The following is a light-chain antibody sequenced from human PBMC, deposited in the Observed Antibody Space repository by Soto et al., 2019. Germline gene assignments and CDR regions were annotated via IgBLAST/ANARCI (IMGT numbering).Light chain of an antibody. CDR1: QSLSNNN. CDR3: HHYVSSVWT. CDR2: GVS. J-gene: IGKJ1*01. V-gene: IGKV3-20*01. Sequence: EIVLTQSPGTLSLSPGERATLSCRASQSLSNNNLAWYQQKPGQAPRLLIRGVSSRATGIPDRFSGSGSETDSTLTITRVEPEDFAVYYCHHYVSSVWTFGQGTKVEL.